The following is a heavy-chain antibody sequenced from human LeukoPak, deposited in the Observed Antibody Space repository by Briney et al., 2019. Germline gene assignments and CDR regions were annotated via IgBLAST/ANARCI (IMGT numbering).Heavy chain of an antibody. V-gene: IGHV1-2*02. CDR2: INPNSGGT. CDR1: GYTFTGYY. J-gene: IGHJ4*02. Sequence: ASVKVSCKASGYTFTGYYMHWVRQAPGQGLEWMGWINPNSGGTNYAQKFQGRVTMTRDTSISTAYMELSRLRSDDTAVYYRAREKAIRRISYCSGGSCYIDYWGQGTLVTVSS. D-gene: IGHD2-15*01. CDR3: AREKAIRRISYCSGGSCYIDY.